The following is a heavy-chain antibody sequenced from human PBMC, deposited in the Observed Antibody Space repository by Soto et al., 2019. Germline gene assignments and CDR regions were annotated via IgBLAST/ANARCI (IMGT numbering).Heavy chain of an antibody. CDR2: IYYSGST. CDR1: GGSVSSGIYY. CDR3: ARESYDLWSGYYYYYGMDV. Sequence: PSETLYLTCTVSGGSVSSGIYYRSWILQPPGKGLEWIGYIYYSGSTNYNPSLKSRVTISVDTSKHQFSLKLSSVTAADAAVYYCARESYDLWSGYYYYYGMDVWGQGTRVTVSS. J-gene: IGHJ6*02. V-gene: IGHV4-61*01. D-gene: IGHD3-3*01.